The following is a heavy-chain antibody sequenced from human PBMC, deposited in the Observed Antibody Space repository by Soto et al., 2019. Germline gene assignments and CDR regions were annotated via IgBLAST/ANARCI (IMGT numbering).Heavy chain of an antibody. CDR2: IYYSGST. J-gene: IGHJ6*02. Sequence: SETLSLTCTVSGGSISSSSYYWGWIRQPPGKGLEWIGSIYYSGSTYYNPSLKSRVTISVDTSKNQFSLKLSSVTAADTAVYYCASIMVRGVPKREAYYYYGMDVWGQGTTVTVSS. CDR3: ASIMVRGVPKREAYYYYGMDV. V-gene: IGHV4-39*07. CDR1: GGSISSSSYY. D-gene: IGHD3-10*01.